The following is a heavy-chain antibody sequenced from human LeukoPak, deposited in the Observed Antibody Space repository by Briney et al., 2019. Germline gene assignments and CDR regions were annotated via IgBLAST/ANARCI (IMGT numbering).Heavy chain of an antibody. J-gene: IGHJ5*02. CDR2: VYHSGST. CDR1: GDSITNGDY. CDR3: ARNVSRADVVISANSPSNWFDP. Sequence: SETLSLNCDVSGDSITNGDYWAWIRQSPGKGLEWIGSVYHSGSTHYNPSLKSRLIISVDTSKNQFSLSLNTLTAADTAIYYCARNVSRADVVISANSPSNWFDPWGQGVLVTVSS. V-gene: IGHV4-38-2*01. D-gene: IGHD2-2*01.